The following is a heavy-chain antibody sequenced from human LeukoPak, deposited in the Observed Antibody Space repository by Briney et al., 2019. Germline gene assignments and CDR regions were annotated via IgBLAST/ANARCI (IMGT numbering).Heavy chain of an antibody. Sequence: GGSLRLSCAASGFAFSTYSMNWVRQAPGKGLEWVSYISFTSTTTYYADSVKGRFTISRDNAKNSLYLQMNSLRPEDTAVYCCARDEGGIAAAGYYYNYGMDVWGQGNTVTVSS. D-gene: IGHD6-13*01. V-gene: IGHV3-48*01. CDR2: ISFTSTTT. J-gene: IGHJ6*02. CDR1: GFAFSTYS. CDR3: ARDEGGIAAAGYYYNYGMDV.